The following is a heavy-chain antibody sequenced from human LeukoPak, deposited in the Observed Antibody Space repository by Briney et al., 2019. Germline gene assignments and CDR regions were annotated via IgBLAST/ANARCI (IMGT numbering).Heavy chain of an antibody. Sequence: GGSLRLSCTASRFTFSSFAMSWARQAPGKGLDWVSTISASDGSTYYADSVKGRFTISRDNSKNTLSLQMNSLSAEDTAVYYCATRFASEADFDYWGQGTLVTVSS. CDR1: RFTFSSFA. CDR2: ISASDGST. J-gene: IGHJ4*02. D-gene: IGHD3-10*01. CDR3: ATRFASEADFDY. V-gene: IGHV3-23*01.